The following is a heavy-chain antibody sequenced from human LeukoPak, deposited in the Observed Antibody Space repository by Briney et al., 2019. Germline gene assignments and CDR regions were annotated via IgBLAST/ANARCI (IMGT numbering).Heavy chain of an antibody. V-gene: IGHV4-61*02. CDR2: IYTSGST. CDR1: GGSISSGSYY. D-gene: IGHD1-26*01. Sequence: SETLSLTCTVSGGSISSGSYYWSWIRQPAGKGLEWIGCIYTSGSTNYNPSLKSRVTISVDTSKNQFSLRLSSVTAADTAVYYCARAPELLGYYYYMDVWGKGTTVTVSS. CDR3: ARAPELLGYYYYMDV. J-gene: IGHJ6*03.